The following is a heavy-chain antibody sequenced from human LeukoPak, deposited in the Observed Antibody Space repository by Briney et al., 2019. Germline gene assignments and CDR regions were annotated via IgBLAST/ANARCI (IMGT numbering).Heavy chain of an antibody. CDR2: IYYSGST. D-gene: IGHD1-26*01. V-gene: IGHV4-39*01. J-gene: IGHJ4*02. CDR1: GGSISSSSYY. CDR3: ATSPGIVGGHGEFDY. Sequence: SETLSLTCTVSGGSISSSSYYWGWVRQPPGKGLEWIGSIYYSGSTYYHPSLKSRVTISVDTSKNQFSLKLSSVTAGDTAVYYCATSPGIVGGHGEFDYWGQGTLVSVSS.